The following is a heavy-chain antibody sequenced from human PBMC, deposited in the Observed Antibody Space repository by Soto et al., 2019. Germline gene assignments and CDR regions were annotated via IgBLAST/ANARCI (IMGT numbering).Heavy chain of an antibody. CDR2: IYYSGST. D-gene: IGHD2-21*01. J-gene: IGHJ5*02. V-gene: IGHV4-31*03. CDR3: ARFAIPRFWFDP. Sequence: SETLSLTCTVSGGSISSGGYYWSWIRQHPGKGLEWIGYIYYSGSTYYNPSLKSRVTISVDTSKNQFSLKLSSVTAADMAAYYCARFAIPRFWFDPWGQGTLVTVSS. CDR1: GGSISSGGYY.